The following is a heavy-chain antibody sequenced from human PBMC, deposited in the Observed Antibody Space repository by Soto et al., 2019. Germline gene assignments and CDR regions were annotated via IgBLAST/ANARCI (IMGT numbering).Heavy chain of an antibody. V-gene: IGHV1-24*01. J-gene: IGHJ3*02. Sequence: ASVKVSCKVSGYTLTELSMHWVRQAPGKGLEWMGGFDPEDGETIYEQKFQGRVTITRDTSASTAYMELSSLRSEDTAVYYCARTYCSSTSCYRAFDIWGQGTMVTVSS. CDR1: GYTLTELS. CDR3: ARTYCSSTSCYRAFDI. D-gene: IGHD2-2*02. CDR2: FDPEDGET.